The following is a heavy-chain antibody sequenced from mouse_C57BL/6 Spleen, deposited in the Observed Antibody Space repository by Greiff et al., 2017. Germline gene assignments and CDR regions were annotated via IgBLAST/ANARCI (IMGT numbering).Heavy chain of an antibody. CDR2: INPSSGYT. Sequence: VQLQQSGAELAKPGASVKLSCKASGYTFTSYWMHWVKKRPGQGLEWIGYINPSSGYTKYNQKFKDKATVTADKSSSTAYMQLSSLTYEDSAVYYCAGGDSPMFAYWGQGTLVTVSA. CDR3: AGGDSPMFAY. CDR1: GYTFTSYW. V-gene: IGHV1-7*01. J-gene: IGHJ3*01.